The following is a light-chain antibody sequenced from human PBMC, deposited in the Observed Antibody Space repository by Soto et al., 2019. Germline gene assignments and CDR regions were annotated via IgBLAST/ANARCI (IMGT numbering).Light chain of an antibody. CDR1: QSVSSY. V-gene: IGKV3-11*01. Sequence: EIVLTQSPATLSLSPGERATLSCRASQSVSSYLAWYQQKPGQAPRLLIYDASNSATGIPARFSGSGSGTDFTLTISSLEPEDFAIYYCHQRSNWPITFGQGTRLDIK. CDR3: HQRSNWPIT. J-gene: IGKJ5*01. CDR2: DAS.